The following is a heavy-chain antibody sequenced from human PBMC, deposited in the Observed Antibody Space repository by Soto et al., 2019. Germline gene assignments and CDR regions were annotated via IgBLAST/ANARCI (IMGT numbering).Heavy chain of an antibody. CDR3: ARGRTVNFSGMDV. CDR1: GYTFTDHY. J-gene: IGHJ6*02. CDR2: INPHSGDT. D-gene: IGHD4-17*01. V-gene: IGHV1-2*02. Sequence: QVQLVQSGAEVKKPGASVKVSYVASGYTFTDHYIHWVRQAPGQGLEWMGWINPHSGDTIYAQKFQGRVTLTRETSISTAYMELSRLRSDDTAVYYCARGRTVNFSGMDVWGQGTTVTVSS.